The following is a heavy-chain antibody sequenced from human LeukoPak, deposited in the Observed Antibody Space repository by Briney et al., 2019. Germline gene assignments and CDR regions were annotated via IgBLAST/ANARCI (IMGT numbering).Heavy chain of an antibody. CDR3: ARGLYGDFAFDI. V-gene: IGHV3-48*03. Sequence: GSLRLSCAASGFTLSSYEMNWVRQASGKGLEWVSYISSSGSTIYYADSVKGRFTISRDNAKNSLYLQMNSLRAEDTAVYYCARGLYGDFAFDIWGQGTMVTVSS. CDR2: ISSSGSTI. CDR1: GFTLSSYE. D-gene: IGHD4-17*01. J-gene: IGHJ3*02.